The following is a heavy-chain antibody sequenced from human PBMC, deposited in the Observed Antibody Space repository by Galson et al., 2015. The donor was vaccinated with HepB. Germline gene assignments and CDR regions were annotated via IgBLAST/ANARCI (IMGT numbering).Heavy chain of an antibody. CDR2: ISGNGAST. Sequence: SLRLSCAASGFTFSSYAMSWVRQAPGRGLESVSAISGNGASTYYADSVKGRFTISRDTSKNTLYLQMNSLRAEDSAIYYCTRDISSGSEYHSYNYVMDVWGQGTTVTVSS. CDR1: GFTFSSYA. J-gene: IGHJ6*02. V-gene: IGHV3-23*01. D-gene: IGHD6-19*01. CDR3: TRDISSGSEYHSYNYVMDV.